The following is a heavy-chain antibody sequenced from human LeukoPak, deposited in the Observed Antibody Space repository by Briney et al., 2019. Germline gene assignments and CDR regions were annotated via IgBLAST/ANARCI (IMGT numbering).Heavy chain of an antibody. CDR2: IYSGGST. CDR3: ARDQGGPRIAVAGRGGYFDY. CDR1: GFTFSSYD. V-gene: IGHV3-66*01. Sequence: GGSLRLSCAASGFTFSSYDMHWVRQAPGKGLEWGSVIYSGGSTYYADSVKGRFTISRDNSKNTLYLQMNSLRAEDTAVYYCARDQGGPRIAVAGRGGYFDYWGQGTLVTVSS. J-gene: IGHJ4*02. D-gene: IGHD6-19*01.